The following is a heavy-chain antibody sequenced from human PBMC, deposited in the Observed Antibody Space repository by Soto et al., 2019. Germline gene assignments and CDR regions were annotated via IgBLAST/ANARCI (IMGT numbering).Heavy chain of an antibody. CDR1: GYTFTGYY. J-gene: IGHJ4*02. V-gene: IGHV1-2*02. CDR2: INPNSGGT. D-gene: IGHD6-19*01. Sequence: ASVKVSCKASGYTFTGYYMHWVRQAPGQGLEWMGWINPNSGGTNYAQKVQGRITMTRDTSISTAYMELSRLRSDDTAVYYCARDRASGYSSGWYGVWGQGTLVTVSS. CDR3: ARDRASGYSSGWYGV.